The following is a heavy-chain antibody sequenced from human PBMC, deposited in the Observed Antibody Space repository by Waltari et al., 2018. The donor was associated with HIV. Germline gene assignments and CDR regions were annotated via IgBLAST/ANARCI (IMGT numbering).Heavy chain of an antibody. J-gene: IGHJ4*02. CDR1: GFPFSNFA. CDR3: ARGGYYYDISGYYHY. V-gene: IGHV3-33*01. D-gene: IGHD3-22*01. CDR2: RWYDGDNK. Sequence: QVQLVESGGGVVQPGRSLRLSCAASGFPFSNFAMHWVRQAPGKGLEWVAVRWYDGDNKYYADSVKGRFTISRDNSKNTLYLQMNSLRVEDTAVYYCARGGYYYDISGYYHYWGQGTLVTVSS.